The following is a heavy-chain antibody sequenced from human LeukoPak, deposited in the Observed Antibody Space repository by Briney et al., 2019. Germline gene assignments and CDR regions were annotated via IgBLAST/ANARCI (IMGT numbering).Heavy chain of an antibody. CDR2: ISSSGSTI. CDR1: GFTFSSYE. D-gene: IGHD1-26*01. Sequence: PGGSLRLSCAASGFTFSSYEMNWVRQAPGKGLEWVSYISSSGSTIYCADSVKGRFTISRDNAKNSLYLQMNSLRAEDTAVYYCARAVWELHPFDYWGQGTLVTVSS. J-gene: IGHJ4*02. CDR3: ARAVWELHPFDY. V-gene: IGHV3-48*03.